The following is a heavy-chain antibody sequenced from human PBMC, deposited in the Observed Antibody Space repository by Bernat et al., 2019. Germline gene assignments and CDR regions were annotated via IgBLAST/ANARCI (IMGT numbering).Heavy chain of an antibody. J-gene: IGHJ6*02. V-gene: IGHV3-21*01. D-gene: IGHD6-6*01. CDR1: GFTFSSYS. CDR2: ISSSSSYI. CDR3: ARDLKQLVGTYYYYGMGV. Sequence: EVQLVESGGGLVKPGGSLRLSCAASGFTFSSYSMNWVRQAPGKGLEWVSSISSSSSYIYYADSVKGRFTISRDNAKNSLYLQMNSLRAEDTAVYYCARDLKQLVGTYYYYGMGVWGQGTTVTVSS.